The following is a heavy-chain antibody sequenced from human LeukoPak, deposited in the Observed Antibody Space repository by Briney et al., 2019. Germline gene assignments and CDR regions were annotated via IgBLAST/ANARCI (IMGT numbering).Heavy chain of an antibody. CDR1: GYRLSDYY. J-gene: IGHJ4*02. CDR2: IRGDTGDT. V-gene: IGHV1-2*02. CDR3: ARVRGNSCDY. Sequence: ASVTVSCKTSGYRLSDYYMHWVRQAPGQGREWMGWIRGDTGDTDSPQKFQGRVTMTRDTSTNTAYIELSRLRYDHTAMYFCARVRGNSCDYWGQGTLVTVSS. D-gene: IGHD6-13*01.